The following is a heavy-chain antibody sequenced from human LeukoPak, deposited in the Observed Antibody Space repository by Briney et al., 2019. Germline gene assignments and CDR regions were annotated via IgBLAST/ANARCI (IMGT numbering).Heavy chain of an antibody. V-gene: IGHV1-69*05. J-gene: IGHJ4*02. Sequence: SVKVSCKASGGTVSSYGISWVRQAPGQGLDWMGGIIPIFGTANYAQKFQGRVTITTDESTSTAYMELSSLRSEDTAVYYCARDRLGPLRYFDYWGQGTLVTVPS. CDR2: IIPIFGTA. D-gene: IGHD3-9*01. CDR3: ARDRLGPLRYFDY. CDR1: GGTVSSYG.